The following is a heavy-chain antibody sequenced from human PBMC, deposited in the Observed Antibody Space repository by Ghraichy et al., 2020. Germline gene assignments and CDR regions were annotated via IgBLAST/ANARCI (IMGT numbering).Heavy chain of an antibody. D-gene: IGHD6-19*01. CDR2: IRDSGDRT. J-gene: IGHJ4*02. Sequence: GGSLRLSCAASGFTFRAYAMSWVRQAPGKSLEWVSAIRDSGDRTYYADSVKGRFTISRDNSKNTLFLQMSSLRAEDSAVYYCARNLDQWWLVRGMAYWGQGTLVTVSS. CDR1: GFTFRAYA. V-gene: IGHV3-23*01. CDR3: ARNLDQWWLVRGMAY.